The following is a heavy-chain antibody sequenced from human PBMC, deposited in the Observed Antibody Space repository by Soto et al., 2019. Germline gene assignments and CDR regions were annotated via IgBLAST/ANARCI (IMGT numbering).Heavy chain of an antibody. CDR3: ARSDIMVRGVIR. Sequence: LSLTCTVSGGSISSGGYYWSWIRQHPEKGLEWIGYIYYSGSTYYNPSLKSRVTISVDTSKNQFSLKLSSVTAADTAVYYCARSDIMVRGVIRWGQGTLVTVSS. D-gene: IGHD3-10*01. CDR1: GGSISSGGYY. J-gene: IGHJ4*02. CDR2: IYYSGST. V-gene: IGHV4-31*03.